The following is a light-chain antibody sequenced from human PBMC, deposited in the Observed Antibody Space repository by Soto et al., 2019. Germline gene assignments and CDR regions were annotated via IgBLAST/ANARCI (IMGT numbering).Light chain of an antibody. V-gene: IGKV3-20*01. J-gene: IGKJ3*01. CDR3: QQCGGSPLFS. CDR1: QSVTSSC. CDR2: TTA. Sequence: EMVLTQSPGTLSLSPGERATLSCTASQSVTSSCLAWYQRKNGPAPSLLIHTTAIRATDIPDRFSGSGSETDFTLTISRLQAEDAAVYYCQQCGGSPLFSFGPGTRVDI.